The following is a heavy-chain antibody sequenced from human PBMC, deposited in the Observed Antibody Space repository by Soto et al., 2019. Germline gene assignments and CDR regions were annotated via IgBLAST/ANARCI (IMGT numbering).Heavy chain of an antibody. CDR1: GDAISNYY. CDR2: VHESGST. V-gene: IGHV4-59*01. J-gene: IGHJ4*02. CDR3: ARGIRALITSFFAY. D-gene: IGHD1-20*01. Sequence: LQESGPRLVKPSETLSLNCTVSGDAISNYYWSWIRQTPGRGLEWIGCVHESGSTDYNPSLKGRVTISLHTSKSQFSLSLRSATAADTATYYCARGIRALITSFFAYWGQGIPVTVSS.